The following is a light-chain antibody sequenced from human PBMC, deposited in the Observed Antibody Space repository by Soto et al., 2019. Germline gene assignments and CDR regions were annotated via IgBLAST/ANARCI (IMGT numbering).Light chain of an antibody. CDR2: GAS. V-gene: IGKV3-20*01. CDR3: QQYGSPIT. Sequence: EIVLTQSPGTLSLSPGERATLSCRASQSVSSSYLAWYQQKPGQAPRLLIYGASSRATGIPDRFSGSGSGTDFTLTISRLEPEDFAVYYCQQYGSPITFGGGTRWIS. CDR1: QSVSSSY. J-gene: IGKJ4*01.